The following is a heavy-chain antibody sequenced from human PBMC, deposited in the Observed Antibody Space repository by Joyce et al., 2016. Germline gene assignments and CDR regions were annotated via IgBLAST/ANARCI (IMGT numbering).Heavy chain of an antibody. CDR2: IYHTGST. V-gene: IGHV4-30-2*01. CDR1: GGSISRGGYS. D-gene: IGHD2-2*01. CDR3: ARSLVVPAAFFDY. Sequence: QLQLQESGPGLVKPSQTLSLICDVSGGSISRGGYSWSWLRQPPGKGLEWIAYIYHTGSTYYNPSLNNRVSISVDKSKNQFSLGLNSVTAADTAVYYCARSLVVPAAFFDYWGQGILVTVSP. J-gene: IGHJ4*02.